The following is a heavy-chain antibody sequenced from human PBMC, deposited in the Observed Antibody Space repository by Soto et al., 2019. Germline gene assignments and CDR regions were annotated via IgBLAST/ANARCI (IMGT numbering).Heavy chain of an antibody. J-gene: IGHJ4*02. CDR1: GSTFNNFA. CDR3: AKRTSGTTWGESDY. Sequence: QVVLLQSGAEVKEPGSSVRVSCQVSGSTFNNFAFSWVRQAPGHGPEWMGGIVVDSNTAEYSQRFQDRVTITADTSTDTLYMELRRLRSDDTAVYYCAKRTSGTTWGESDYWGQGTLVTVSS. CDR2: IVVDSNTA. D-gene: IGHD4-17*01. V-gene: IGHV1-69*06.